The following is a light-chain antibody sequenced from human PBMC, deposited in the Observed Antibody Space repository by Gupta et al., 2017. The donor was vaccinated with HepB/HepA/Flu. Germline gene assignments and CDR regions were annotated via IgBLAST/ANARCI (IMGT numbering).Light chain of an antibody. V-gene: IGLV3-19*01. CDR1: SLTIYY. J-gene: IGLJ2*01. CDR2: GKN. CDR3: NSRDSSGNHVV. Sequence: SSELTQDPAVSVALGQTVRLTCQGDSLTIYYATWYQQKPGQAPVLVIYGKNNRPSGIPDRFSGSSSGSTASLTITGAEAEDEADYYCNSRDSSGNHVVFGGGTRLTVL.